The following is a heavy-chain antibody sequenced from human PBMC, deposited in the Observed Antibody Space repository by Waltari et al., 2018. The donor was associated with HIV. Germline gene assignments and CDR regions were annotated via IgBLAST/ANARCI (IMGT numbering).Heavy chain of an antibody. CDR3: TRIKGTIYSSYFGMDV. D-gene: IGHD3-10*01. J-gene: IGHJ6*02. CDR2: ISYSENT. CDR1: GGSMSSRSNDY. Sequence: QLQLQESGPGLVKPSETLSLTCTVSGGSMSSRSNDYWGWISQPPGKGLEWIWSISYSENTSANPSLKGRVTLSIDTSEKQFSLRLNSVTATDTAVYYCTRIKGTIYSSYFGMDVWGQGTTVIVSS. V-gene: IGHV4-39*01.